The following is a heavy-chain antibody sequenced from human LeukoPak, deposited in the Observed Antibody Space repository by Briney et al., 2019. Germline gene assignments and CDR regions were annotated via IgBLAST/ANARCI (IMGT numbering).Heavy chain of an antibody. Sequence: ASVTASCKASGYTFSNYGFVWVRQAPGHGLEWMGYISAYNGKTQYADNLQGRVTLTTDTSTNTAYMELRSLRSDDTAVYYCARERWDRSGTNYFDQWGWGPQVTVSS. V-gene: IGHV1-18*01. CDR2: ISAYNGKT. CDR3: ARERWDRSGTNYFDQ. J-gene: IGHJ4*02. D-gene: IGHD3-22*01. CDR1: GYTFSNYG.